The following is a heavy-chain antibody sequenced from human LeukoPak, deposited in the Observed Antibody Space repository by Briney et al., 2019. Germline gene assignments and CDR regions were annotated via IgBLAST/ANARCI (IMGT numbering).Heavy chain of an antibody. J-gene: IGHJ3*02. D-gene: IGHD2-8*02. Sequence: GGSLRLSCAASGFTFSIYSMNWVRQAPGKGLEWVSYISSSSNTIYYADSVKGRFTISRDNAKNSLYLQMNSLRAEDTAVYYCARSLLGDAFDIWGQGTMVTVSS. CDR1: GFTFSIYS. CDR2: ISSSSNTI. V-gene: IGHV3-48*01. CDR3: ARSLLGDAFDI.